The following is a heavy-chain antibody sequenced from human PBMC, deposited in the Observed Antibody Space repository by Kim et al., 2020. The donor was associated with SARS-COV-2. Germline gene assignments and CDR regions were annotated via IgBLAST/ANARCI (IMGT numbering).Heavy chain of an antibody. CDR1: GYTFTSYY. D-gene: IGHD3-3*01. J-gene: IGHJ6*03. CDR3: ARDPRFWSGYYSYYYMDV. Sequence: ASVKVSCKASGYTFTSYYMHWVRQAPGQGLEWMGIINPSGGSTSYAQKFQGRVTMTRDTSTSTVYMELSSLRSEDTAVYYCARDPRFWSGYYSYYYMDVWGQGTTGTVSS. V-gene: IGHV1-46*01. CDR2: INPSGGST.